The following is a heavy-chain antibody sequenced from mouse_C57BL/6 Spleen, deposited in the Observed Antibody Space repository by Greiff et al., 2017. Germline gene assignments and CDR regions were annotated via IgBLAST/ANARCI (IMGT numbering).Heavy chain of an antibody. J-gene: IGHJ4*01. CDR3: ARYTTVVATGDAMDY. D-gene: IGHD1-1*01. CDR2: INPNYGTT. V-gene: IGHV1-39*01. CDR1: GYSFTDYN. Sequence: VHVKQSGPELVKPGASVKISCKASGYSFTDYNMNWVKQSNGKSLEWIGVINPNYGTTSYNQKFKGKATLTVVQSSSTAYMQLNSLTSEDSAVYYCARYTTVVATGDAMDYWGQGTSGTVSS.